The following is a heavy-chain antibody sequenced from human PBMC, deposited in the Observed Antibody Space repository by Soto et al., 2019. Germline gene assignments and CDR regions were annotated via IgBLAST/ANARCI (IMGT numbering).Heavy chain of an antibody. D-gene: IGHD6-6*01. CDR3: PRKRSPASPGGFDP. V-gene: IGHV1-8*01. J-gene: IGHJ5*02. CDR2: MNPNSGNT. CDR1: GYTFTSYD. Sequence: QVQLVQSGAEVKKSGASVKVSCKASGYTFTSYDINWVRQATGQGLEWMGWMNPNSGNTGYAQKFQGRVTMTRNTSITTPKLELTTLKYEAPPVYSCPRKRSPASPGGFDPWAREPWSPSPQ.